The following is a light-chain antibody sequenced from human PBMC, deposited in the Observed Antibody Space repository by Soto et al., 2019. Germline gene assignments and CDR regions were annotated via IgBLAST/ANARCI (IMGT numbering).Light chain of an antibody. CDR1: QSVSSSY. CDR3: QQYGSLPWT. J-gene: IGKJ1*01. CDR2: GAS. V-gene: IGKV3-20*01. Sequence: EIVLTQSPGTLSLSPGERATLSCRASQSVSSSYLAWYQQKLGQAPRLLIYGASSRATGIPDRFSGSGSGPDFPLTISRLEPEDFAVYYCQQYGSLPWTFGQGTKVEIK.